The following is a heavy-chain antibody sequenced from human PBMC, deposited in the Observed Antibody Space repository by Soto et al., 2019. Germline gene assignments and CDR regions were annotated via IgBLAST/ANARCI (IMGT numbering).Heavy chain of an antibody. CDR1: GYTLTSYA. Sequence: ASVKVSCKASGYTLTSYAMHWVRQAPGQRLEWMGWINAGNGNTKYSQKFQGRVTITRDTSAGTAYMELSSLRSEDTAVYYCARGGGQQLAYYYGMDVWGQGTTVTVSS. J-gene: IGHJ6*02. CDR3: ARGGGQQLAYYYGMDV. D-gene: IGHD6-13*01. V-gene: IGHV1-3*01. CDR2: INAGNGNT.